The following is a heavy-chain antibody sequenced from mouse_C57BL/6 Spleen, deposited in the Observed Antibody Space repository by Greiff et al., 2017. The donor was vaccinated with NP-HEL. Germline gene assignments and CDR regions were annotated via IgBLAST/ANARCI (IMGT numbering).Heavy chain of an antibody. Sequence: VQLQQSGPELVKPGASVKIPCKASGYTFTDYNMDWVKQSHGKSLEWIGDINPNNGGTIYNQKFKGKATLTVDKSSSTAYMELRSLTSEDTAVYYCASSYGNYDWYFDVWGTGTTVTVSS. CDR2: INPNNGGT. CDR1: GYTFTDYN. J-gene: IGHJ1*03. CDR3: ASSYGNYDWYFDV. V-gene: IGHV1-18*01. D-gene: IGHD2-1*01.